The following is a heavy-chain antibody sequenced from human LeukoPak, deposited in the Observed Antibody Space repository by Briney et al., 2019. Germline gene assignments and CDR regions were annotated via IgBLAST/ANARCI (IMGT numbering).Heavy chain of an antibody. D-gene: IGHD3-3*01. CDR2: IKQDGSQK. V-gene: IGHV3-7*01. Sequence: GGSLRLSCAASGFTFSNYWMSWVRQAPGKGLEWVANIKQDGSQKLFVDSLEGRFTISRDNSKNSLYLQMNSLRTEDTAVYYCARDFSYYYGMDVWGQGTTVTVSS. J-gene: IGHJ6*02. CDR1: GFTFSNYW. CDR3: ARDFSYYYGMDV.